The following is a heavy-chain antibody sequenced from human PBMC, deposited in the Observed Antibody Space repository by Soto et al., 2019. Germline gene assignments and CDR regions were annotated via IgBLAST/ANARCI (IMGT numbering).Heavy chain of an antibody. Sequence: QVQLVQSGTEVKKPGSSVKVSCKASGGSLSTNPISWVRQAPGQGLEWMGGTGSGTGPGNHAQTFQGRLTVTAVNSTSTVYMELTNLSSEDTAVYYCARRDSGGFYRFFDSWGQGTLVTVSS. V-gene: IGHV1-69*06. CDR1: GGSLSTNP. CDR2: TGSGTGPG. CDR3: ARRDSGGFYRFFDS. J-gene: IGHJ4*02. D-gene: IGHD2-15*01.